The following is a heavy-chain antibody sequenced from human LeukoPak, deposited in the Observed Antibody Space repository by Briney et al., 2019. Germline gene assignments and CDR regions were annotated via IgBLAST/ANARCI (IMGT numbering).Heavy chain of an antibody. CDR2: IYTSGSP. Sequence: SETLSLTCTVSAASISSYYSSWIRHPPGKGLQWTGYIYTSGSPNYNPSLKSRVTISADTSKNQFSLKLSSVTAADTAVYYCASFPRGDYWGQGTLVTVSS. CDR1: AASISSYY. V-gene: IGHV4-4*09. CDR3: ASFPRGDY. J-gene: IGHJ4*02.